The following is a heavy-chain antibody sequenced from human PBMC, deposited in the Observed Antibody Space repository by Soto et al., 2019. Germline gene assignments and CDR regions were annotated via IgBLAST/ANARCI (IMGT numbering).Heavy chain of an antibody. J-gene: IGHJ3*01. V-gene: IGHV5-10-1*01. CDR1: GYNFATYY. CDR3: ARILRSDALDV. CDR2: IDPSDSYI. Sequence: GESLKISCKGHGYNFATYYITWVRQMPGKGPEWMGRIDPSDSYIRYNPSFQGHVTISADKSLSTAYLQWSSLKASDTAIYYCARILRSDALDVWGQGTKVTVSS.